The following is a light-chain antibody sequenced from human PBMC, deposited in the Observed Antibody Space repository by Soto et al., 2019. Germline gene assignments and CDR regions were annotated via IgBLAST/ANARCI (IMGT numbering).Light chain of an antibody. CDR2: GAS. Sequence: EIVMTQSPASLSVSPGDGATLSCRASQSVASNVAWYQQKPGQGPRLLIHGASTRAVGVPARFRGSGSGTDFTLTINSLQSEDFAVYYCQQYHNWPPQYTFGQGTKLQIK. CDR3: QQYHNWPPQYT. J-gene: IGKJ2*01. V-gene: IGKV3-15*01. CDR1: QSVASN.